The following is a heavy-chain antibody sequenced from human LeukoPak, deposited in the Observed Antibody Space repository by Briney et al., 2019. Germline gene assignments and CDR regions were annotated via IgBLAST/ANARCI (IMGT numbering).Heavy chain of an antibody. J-gene: IGHJ4*02. V-gene: IGHV1-69*05. CDR2: IIPIFGTA. CDR1: GGTFSSYA. D-gene: IGHD4-23*01. CDR3: ARISEGSYGGNQYFDY. Sequence: SVKVSCKASGGTFSSYAISWVRQAPGQGLEWMGGIIPIFGTANYAQKFQGRVTITTDESTSTAYMELSCLRSEDTAVYYCARISEGSYGGNQYFDYWGQGTLVTVSS.